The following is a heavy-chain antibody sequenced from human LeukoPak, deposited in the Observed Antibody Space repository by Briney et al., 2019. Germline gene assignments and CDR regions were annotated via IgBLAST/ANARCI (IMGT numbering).Heavy chain of an antibody. D-gene: IGHD3-22*01. J-gene: IGHJ3*02. CDR3: AREGLYYDSSGYYDAGAFDI. Sequence: ASVTVSCKASGYTFTSCGISWVRQAPGQGLEWMGWISAYNGNTNYAQKLQGRVTMTTDTPTSTAYMELRSLRSDDTAVYYCAREGLYYDSSGYYDAGAFDIWGQGTMVTVSS. CDR2: ISAYNGNT. V-gene: IGHV1-18*01. CDR1: GYTFTSCG.